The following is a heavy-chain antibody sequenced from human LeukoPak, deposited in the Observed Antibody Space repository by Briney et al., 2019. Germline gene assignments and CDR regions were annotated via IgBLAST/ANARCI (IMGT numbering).Heavy chain of an antibody. V-gene: IGHV4-39*01. CDR1: GGSISSSSYY. CDR3: ARQGITMVRGAT. Sequence: PSETLSLTCTVSGGSISSSSYYWGWIRQPPGKGLEWIGSIFYSGSTYSNPSLESRVTISVDTSKNQFSLKLSSVTAADTAVYYCARQGITMVRGATWGQGTLVTVSS. D-gene: IGHD3-10*01. CDR2: IFYSGST. J-gene: IGHJ5*02.